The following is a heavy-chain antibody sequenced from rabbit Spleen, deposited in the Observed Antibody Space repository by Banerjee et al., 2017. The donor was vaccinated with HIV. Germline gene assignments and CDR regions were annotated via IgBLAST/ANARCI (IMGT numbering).Heavy chain of an antibody. J-gene: IGHJ4*01. D-gene: IGHD6-1*01. CDR3: ARDGVSGVGYAYDL. Sequence: QEQLVESGGGLVKPEGSLKLSCTASGFSFSNKAVMCWVRQAPGKGLEWIACIYVDSTSYYTNWAKGRFTISKTSSTTVTLQMTSLTAADTATYFCARDGVSGVGYAYDLWGQGTLVTVS. CDR2: IYVDSTS. V-gene: IGHV1S45*01. CDR1: GFSFSNKAV.